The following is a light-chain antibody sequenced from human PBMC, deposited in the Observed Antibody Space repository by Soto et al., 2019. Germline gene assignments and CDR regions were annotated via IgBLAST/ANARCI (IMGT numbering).Light chain of an antibody. V-gene: IGKV3-15*01. Sequence: EIVMTQSPATLSVSPGERATVSCRASQSVSNKLAWYQQKPGQAPRLLIYGASTRASGITARFSGSGSGTEFTLTISSLQSEDFATYYCQQYYSYSTFGQGTTVDIK. CDR1: QSVSNK. CDR2: GAS. J-gene: IGKJ1*01. CDR3: QQYYSYST.